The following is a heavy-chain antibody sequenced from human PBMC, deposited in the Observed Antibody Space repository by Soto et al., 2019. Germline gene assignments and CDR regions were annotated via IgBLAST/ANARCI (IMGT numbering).Heavy chain of an antibody. D-gene: IGHD6-6*01. CDR1: GVSFSGCY. CDR3: ARGLDSSRVDPWFDP. V-gene: IGHV4-34*01. Sequence: PSETLSLTCAVYGVSFSGCYWSWIRQPPGKGLEWIGEINHSGSTNYNPSLKSRVTISVDTSKNQFSLKLSSVTAADTAVYYCARGLDSSRVDPWFDPWGQGTLVTVSS. CDR2: INHSGST. J-gene: IGHJ5*02.